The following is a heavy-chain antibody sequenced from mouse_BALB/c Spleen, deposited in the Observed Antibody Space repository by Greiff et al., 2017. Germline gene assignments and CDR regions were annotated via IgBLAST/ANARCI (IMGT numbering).Heavy chain of an antibody. Sequence: QVQLQQPGAELVKPGAPVKMSCKASGYTFTSYWMNWVKQRPGRGLEWIGRIDPSDSETHYNQKFKDKATLTVDKSYSTAYIQLSSLTSEDSAVYYCAREGAYGNPAWFAYWGQGTLVTVSA. J-gene: IGHJ3*01. CDR2: IDPSDSET. V-gene: IGHV1-69*02. D-gene: IGHD2-1*01. CDR3: AREGAYGNPAWFAY. CDR1: GYTFTSYW.